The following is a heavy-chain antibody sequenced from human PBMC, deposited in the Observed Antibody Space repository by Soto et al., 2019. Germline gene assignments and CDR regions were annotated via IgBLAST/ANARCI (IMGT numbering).Heavy chain of an antibody. CDR3: AKHNEYQPLVHIVVVPAAQYDYYGMDV. CDR2: IYYSGHT. D-gene: IGHD2-2*01. V-gene: IGHV4-30-4*01. CDR1: GCSTSSGDYY. J-gene: IGHJ6*02. Sequence: PSETVSFTCPVSGCSTSSGDYYWRWFRQHPAKSLVWIGHIYYSGHTYDNPSLKSRVTIYDDTCKNQFSLKRSSVTAADTAVEYCAKHNEYQPLVHIVVVPAAQYDYYGMDVWGQGTTVT.